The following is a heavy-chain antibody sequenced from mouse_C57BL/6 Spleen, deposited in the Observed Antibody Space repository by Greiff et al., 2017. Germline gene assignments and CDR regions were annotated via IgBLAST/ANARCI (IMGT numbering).Heavy chain of an antibody. CDR2: TYPGDGDM. V-gene: IGHV1-80*01. CDR1: GYAFRSYW. CDR3: ASRLWSPFDY. Sequence: QVQLQQSGAELVKPGASVKISCKASGYAFRSYWMNWVKQRPGKGLEWIGQTYPGDGDMNYNGKFKGKATLTADKSSSSAYMQLSRLTSEDSAVYCCASRLWSPFDYWGQGTTLTVSS. D-gene: IGHD1-1*02. J-gene: IGHJ2*01.